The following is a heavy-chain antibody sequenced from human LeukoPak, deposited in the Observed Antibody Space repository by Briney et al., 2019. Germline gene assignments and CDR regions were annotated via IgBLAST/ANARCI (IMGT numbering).Heavy chain of an antibody. CDR3: ARAGGYCGRISCPYYFDY. CDR2: MNPNSGNT. Sequence: ASVKVSCKASEYTVTGYYMHWVRQAPGQGLEWMGWMNPNSGNTGYAQKFQGRVTMTRNTSISTAYMELSSLRSEDTAVYYCARAGGYCGRISCPYYFDYWGQGSLVAVSS. D-gene: IGHD2-15*01. CDR1: EYTVTGYY. V-gene: IGHV1-8*02. J-gene: IGHJ4*02.